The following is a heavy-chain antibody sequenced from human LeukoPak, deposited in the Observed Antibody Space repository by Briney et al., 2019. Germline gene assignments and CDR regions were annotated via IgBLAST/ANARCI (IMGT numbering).Heavy chain of an antibody. CDR2: ISAYNGNT. V-gene: IGHV1-18*01. D-gene: IGHD3-9*01. Sequence: ASVKVSCKASGGTFTSYGISWVRQAPGQGLEWMGWISAYNGNTNYAQKLQGRVTMTTDTSTSTAYMELRSLRSDDTAVYYCARDLPNVLRYFDWLSPYYFDYWGQGTLVTVSS. CDR1: GGTFTSYG. J-gene: IGHJ4*02. CDR3: ARDLPNVLRYFDWLSPYYFDY.